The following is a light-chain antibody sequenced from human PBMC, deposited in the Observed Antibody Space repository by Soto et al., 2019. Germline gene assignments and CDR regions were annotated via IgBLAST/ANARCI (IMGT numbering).Light chain of an antibody. CDR1: HSLLHITGETF. Sequence: DFVMTQTPLSLSVAPGQPASISFNSIHSLLHITGETFLFWYLQKPGQSPQLLIYEVSTRVSGVPDRFSGSGSGTDFTLEISRVETDDVGIYYCMQSTQLPPTFGQGTRLEIK. CDR2: EVS. V-gene: IGKV2D-29*02. CDR3: MQSTQLPPT. J-gene: IGKJ5*01.